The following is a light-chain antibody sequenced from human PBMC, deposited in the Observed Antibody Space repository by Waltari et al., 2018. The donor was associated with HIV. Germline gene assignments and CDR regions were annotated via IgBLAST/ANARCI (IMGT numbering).Light chain of an antibody. CDR2: DNK. CDR1: SSNIGNNF. CDR3: GTWDSSLSVWV. Sequence: QSVLTQPPSVSAAPGQKVTISCSGSSSNIGNNFVSWYQQLPGTAPKLLIYDNKKRPSGIPDRFAGSKSGTSATLGITVLQTGDEADYYCGTWDSSLSVWVFGGGTNLTVL. V-gene: IGLV1-51*01. J-gene: IGLJ3*02.